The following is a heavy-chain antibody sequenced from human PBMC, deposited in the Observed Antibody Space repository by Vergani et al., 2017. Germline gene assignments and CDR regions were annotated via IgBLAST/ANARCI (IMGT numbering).Heavy chain of an antibody. CDR3: AKANDRGLEWAKIDY. Sequence: EVQLLESGGGLVQPGGSLRLSCAASGFTFSSHAMSWVRQAPGKGLEWVSAISGSGGSTYSADSVKGRFTISRDNSKNTLYLQMNSLGAEDTAVDYCAKANDRGLEWAKIDYWGQGTLVTVSS. V-gene: IGHV3-23*01. CDR2: ISGSGGST. CDR1: GFTFSSHA. D-gene: IGHD3-3*01. J-gene: IGHJ4*02.